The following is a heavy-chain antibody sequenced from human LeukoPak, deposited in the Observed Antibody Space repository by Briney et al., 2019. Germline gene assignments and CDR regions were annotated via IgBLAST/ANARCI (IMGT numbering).Heavy chain of an antibody. V-gene: IGHV4-59*08. CDR2: IYYSGST. Sequence: PSETLSLTCTVSGGSISSYYWSWIRQPPGKGLEWIGYIYYSGSTNYNPSLKSRVTISVDTSKNQFSLQMTSVTAADTAFYFCARSEINDYMNYWGQGMPVTVSS. D-gene: IGHD4-11*01. J-gene: IGHJ4*02. CDR3: ARSEINDYMNY. CDR1: GGSISSYY.